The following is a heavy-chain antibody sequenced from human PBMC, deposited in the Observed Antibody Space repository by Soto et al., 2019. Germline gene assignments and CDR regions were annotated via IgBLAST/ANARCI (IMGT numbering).Heavy chain of an antibody. Sequence: QVQLVQSGAEVKKPGSSVKVSCKASGGTFSSYAISWVRQAPVQGLEWMGGIIPIFGTANYAQKFQGRVTITADESTSKAYMELIILRSEDTAVYYCARKIAVAGNYYGMDVWGQGTTVTVSS. J-gene: IGHJ6*02. V-gene: IGHV1-69*12. D-gene: IGHD6-19*01. CDR1: GGTFSSYA. CDR3: ARKIAVAGNYYGMDV. CDR2: IIPIFGTA.